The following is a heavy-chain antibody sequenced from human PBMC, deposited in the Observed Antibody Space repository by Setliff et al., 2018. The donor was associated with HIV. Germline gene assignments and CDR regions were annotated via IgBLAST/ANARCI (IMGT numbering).Heavy chain of an antibody. CDR2: MHPGSGNT. CDR3: ARGFYSWNL. V-gene: IGHV1-8*02. J-gene: IGHJ5*02. Sequence: ASVKVSCKSSGYTFTDYFMHWVRQAPGQGLEWMGWMHPGSGNTGFAAKFQGRVTMTRDTSTQTAYMELTSLTFHDTAVYYCARGFYSWNLWGQGTLVTVSS. CDR1: GYTFTDYF. D-gene: IGHD1-20*01.